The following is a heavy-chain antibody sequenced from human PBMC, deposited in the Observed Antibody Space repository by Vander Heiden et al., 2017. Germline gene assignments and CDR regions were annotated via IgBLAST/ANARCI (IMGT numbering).Heavy chain of an antibody. D-gene: IGHD3-10*01. CDR1: GFTFSGFG. Sequence: EVQLLESGGGLAQPGGSLRLSCAASGFTFSGFGMGWVRQTPGKGLEWVSSISDSGVNTHYPDSVKGRFTISRDNSKNTLYLQMNSLRAEDTAVYYCVSQLWDTDYWGQGTLVTVSS. CDR2: ISDSGVNT. V-gene: IGHV3-23*01. J-gene: IGHJ4*02. CDR3: VSQLWDTDY.